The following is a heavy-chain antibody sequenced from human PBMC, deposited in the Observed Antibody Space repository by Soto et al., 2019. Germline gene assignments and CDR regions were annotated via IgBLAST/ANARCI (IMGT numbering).Heavy chain of an antibody. CDR2: INPSGGST. CDR3: AGSSYDILTGYNHGGWFDP. CDR1: GYTFTSYY. V-gene: IGHV1-46*01. J-gene: IGHJ5*02. Sequence: QVQLVQSGAEVKKPGASVKVSCKASGYTFTSYYMHWVRQAPGQGLEWMGIINPSGGSTSYAQKFQGRVTMTRDTSTSTVYVELSSLRSEDTAVYYCAGSSYDILTGYNHGGWFDPWGQGTLVTVSS. D-gene: IGHD3-9*01.